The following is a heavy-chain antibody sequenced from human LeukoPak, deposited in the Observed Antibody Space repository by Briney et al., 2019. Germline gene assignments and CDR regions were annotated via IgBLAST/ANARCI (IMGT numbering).Heavy chain of an antibody. CDR3: ARITYDFWSGYYMPDDP. V-gene: IGHV1-18*01. CDR1: GYTFTNYG. CDR2: ISIYNGNT. J-gene: IGHJ5*02. Sequence: ASVKVSCKASGYTFTNYGISWVRQAPGQGLEWMGWISIYNGNTDHAQKLRGRVTMTTDTSTSTAYMELRSLRSDDTAVYYCARITYDFWSGYYMPDDPWGQGTLVTVSS. D-gene: IGHD3-3*01.